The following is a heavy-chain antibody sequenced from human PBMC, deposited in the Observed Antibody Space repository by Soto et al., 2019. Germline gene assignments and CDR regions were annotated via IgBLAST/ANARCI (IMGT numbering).Heavy chain of an antibody. J-gene: IGHJ4*02. CDR2: INAGNGNT. D-gene: IGHD6-19*01. Sequence: GASVKVSCKASGYTFTAYAMHWVRQAPGQRLEWMGWINAGNGNTKYSQKFQGRVTITRDTSASTAYMELSSLRSEDTAVYYCARAVAVPADFDYWGQGTLVTVSP. V-gene: IGHV1-3*01. CDR1: GYTFTAYA. CDR3: ARAVAVPADFDY.